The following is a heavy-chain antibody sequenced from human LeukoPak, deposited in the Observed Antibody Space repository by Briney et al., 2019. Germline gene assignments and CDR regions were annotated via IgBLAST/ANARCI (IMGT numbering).Heavy chain of an antibody. V-gene: IGHV4-4*07. CDR2: IYTSGST. CDR1: GGSISSYY. Sequence: SETLSLTCTVSGGSISSYYWSWIRKPAGKGLEWIGRIYTSGSTNYNPSLKSRVTMSVDTSKNQFSLKLSSVTAADTAVYYCASNYYYDSSGYYSEYFQHWGQGTLVTVSS. D-gene: IGHD3-22*01. CDR3: ASNYYYDSSGYYSEYFQH. J-gene: IGHJ1*01.